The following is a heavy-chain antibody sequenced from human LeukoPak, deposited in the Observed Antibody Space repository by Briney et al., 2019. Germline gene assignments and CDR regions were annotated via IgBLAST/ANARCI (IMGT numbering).Heavy chain of an antibody. J-gene: IGHJ5*02. CDR3: ARSIIINWFDP. CDR1: GFTFSSYS. V-gene: IGHV3-74*01. Sequence: GGSLRLSCEASGFTFSSYSMNWVRQAPGKGLVWVSRINNDGSITTYADSVKGRFTISRDNAKNTLYLQMSSLRAEDTAVYYCARSIIINWFDPWGQGTLVSVSS. D-gene: IGHD2/OR15-2a*01. CDR2: INNDGSIT.